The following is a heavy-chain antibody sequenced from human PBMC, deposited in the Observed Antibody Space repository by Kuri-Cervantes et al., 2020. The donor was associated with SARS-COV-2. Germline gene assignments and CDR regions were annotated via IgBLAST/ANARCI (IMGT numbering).Heavy chain of an antibody. Sequence: GSLRLSCSVSGDSLSSANYYWAWIRQPPGKGLEWIGEINHSGSTNYNPSLKSRVTISVDTSKNQFSLKLSSVTAADTAVYYCARGFSAVVVAHWYFDLWGRGTLVTVSS. CDR2: INHSGST. CDR1: GDSLSSANYY. CDR3: ARGFSAVVVAHWYFDL. D-gene: IGHD3-22*01. V-gene: IGHV4-39*07. J-gene: IGHJ2*01.